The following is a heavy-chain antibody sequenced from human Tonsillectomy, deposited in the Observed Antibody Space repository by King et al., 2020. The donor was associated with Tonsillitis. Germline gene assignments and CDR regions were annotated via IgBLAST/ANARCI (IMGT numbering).Heavy chain of an antibody. V-gene: IGHV4-39*01. Sequence: LQLQESGPGLVKPSETLSLTCTVSGGSISSSSYFWGWIRQPPGKGLEWIGSIYHSGSTYYNPSLKSRVTISVDTSKNQFSLNLSSVTAADTAVYFCARQFGFLDWLGWFDPWGQGTLVTVSS. CDR1: GGSISSSSYF. D-gene: IGHD3/OR15-3a*01. CDR3: ARQFGFLDWLGWFDP. J-gene: IGHJ5*02. CDR2: IYHSGST.